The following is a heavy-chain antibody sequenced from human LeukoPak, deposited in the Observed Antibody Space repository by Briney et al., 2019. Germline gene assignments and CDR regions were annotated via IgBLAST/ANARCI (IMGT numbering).Heavy chain of an antibody. Sequence: SETLSLTCTVSSGSISSGTYYWIWIRQHPGKGLEWIGEIYHSGSTNYNPSLKSRVTISVDKSKNQFSLKLSSVTAADTAVYYCASSRDGYNHFDYWGQGTLVTVSS. CDR3: ASSRDGYNHFDY. CDR2: IYHSGST. V-gene: IGHV4-39*07. CDR1: SGSISSGTYY. J-gene: IGHJ4*02. D-gene: IGHD5-24*01.